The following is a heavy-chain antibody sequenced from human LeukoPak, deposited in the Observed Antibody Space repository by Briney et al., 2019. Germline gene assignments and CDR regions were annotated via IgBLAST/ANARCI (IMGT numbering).Heavy chain of an antibody. CDR1: GFSFDTFW. J-gene: IGHJ4*02. D-gene: IGHD3-10*01. CDR3: ARSPHYYGSGSYYTTPYFDY. V-gene: IGHV3-7*01. CDR2: IKQDGSEK. Sequence: SGGSLRLSCAASGFSFDTFWMTWVRLSPGKGLEWVANIKQDGSEKSYVDSVKGRFTISRDNSKNTLYLQMNSLRAEDTAVYYCARSPHYYGSGSYYTTPYFDYWGQGTLVTVSS.